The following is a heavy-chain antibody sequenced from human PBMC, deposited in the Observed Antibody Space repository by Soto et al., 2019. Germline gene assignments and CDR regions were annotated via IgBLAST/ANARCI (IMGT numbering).Heavy chain of an antibody. Sequence: PSETLSLTCAVYGGSFSGYYWGWIRQPPGKGLEWIGEINHSGSTNYSPSLKSRVTISVDTSNNQFSLKLSSVTAADTAVYYCARDSGYGDPFDYWSQGTLVTVSS. CDR1: GGSFSGYY. CDR2: INHSGST. CDR3: ARDSGYGDPFDY. D-gene: IGHD4-17*01. J-gene: IGHJ4*02. V-gene: IGHV4-34*01.